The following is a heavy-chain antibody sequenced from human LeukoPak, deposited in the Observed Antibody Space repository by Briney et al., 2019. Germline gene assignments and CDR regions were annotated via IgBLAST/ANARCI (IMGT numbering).Heavy chain of an antibody. J-gene: IGHJ4*02. V-gene: IGHV3-64*01. Sequence: PGGSLRLSCEASGFTFSSYAMNWVRQAPGKGLEYVSALSSDGGSTYYANSVKGRFTVSRDNSKNTLYLQMGSLRAEDMAVYYCARGRYSSGWYDFDYWGQGTLVTVPS. CDR2: LSSDGGST. CDR3: ARGRYSSGWYDFDY. CDR1: GFTFSSYA. D-gene: IGHD6-19*01.